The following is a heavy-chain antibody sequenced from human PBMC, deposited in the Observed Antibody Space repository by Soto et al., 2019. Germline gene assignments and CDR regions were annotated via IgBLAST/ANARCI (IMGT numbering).Heavy chain of an antibody. J-gene: IGHJ4*02. CDR2: IYFRGST. CDR3: GRDPSGAYSRRYSGIDY. CDR1: GGSITSSNW. V-gene: IGHV4-4*02. D-gene: IGHD1-26*01. Sequence: QVQLQESGPGLVKPSGTLSLTCAVSGGSITSSNWWSWVRQPPGKGLEWIGEIYFRGSTNYNPSLENRVTISVDKSKNQFYLNLISVTDADTAVYYCGRDPSGAYSRRYSGIDYWGQGTLVTVSS.